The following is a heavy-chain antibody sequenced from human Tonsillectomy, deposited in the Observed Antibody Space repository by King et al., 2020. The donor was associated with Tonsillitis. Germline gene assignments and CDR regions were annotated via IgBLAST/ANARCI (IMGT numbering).Heavy chain of an antibody. CDR3: ARWGGATVTTEKYYYYYYGMDV. Sequence: VQLVESGAEVKKPGESLKISCKGSGYSFTSYWIGWVRQMPGKGLEWMGIIYPGDSDTRYSPSFQGQVTISADKSISTAYLQWSSLKASDTAMYYCARWGGATVTTEKYYYYYYGMDVWGQGTTVTVSS. CDR1: GYSFTSYW. CDR2: IYPGDSDT. J-gene: IGHJ6*02. D-gene: IGHD4-11*01. V-gene: IGHV5-51*01.